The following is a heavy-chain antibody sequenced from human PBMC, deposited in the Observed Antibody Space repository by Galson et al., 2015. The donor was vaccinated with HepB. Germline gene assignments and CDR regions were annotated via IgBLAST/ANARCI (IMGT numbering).Heavy chain of an antibody. Sequence: ETLSLTCAVYGGSFSGYYWSWIRQAPGKGLEWIGEINYGGTTHYNPSPKSRVTISVDTSKNQFSLKLSSVTAADTAVYYCARRLYLNGYYSGSWGQGTLVTVSS. CDR2: INYGGTT. CDR1: GGSFSGYY. J-gene: IGHJ5*02. CDR3: ARRLYLNGYYSGS. V-gene: IGHV4-34*01. D-gene: IGHD3-9*01.